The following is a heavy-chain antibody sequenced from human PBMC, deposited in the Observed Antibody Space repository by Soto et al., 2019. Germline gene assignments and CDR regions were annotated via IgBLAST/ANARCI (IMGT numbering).Heavy chain of an antibody. Sequence: EVQLLESGGGLVQPGESLRLSFAASGFTFSSYAMSWVRQAPGKGLEWVSVISGSDDSTYYADSVKGRFTISRDNSKNTLYLQMNRLRAEDTAVYYCAKRSSSSTFDYWGQGTLVTVSS. J-gene: IGHJ4*02. CDR3: AKRSSSSTFDY. D-gene: IGHD6-6*01. V-gene: IGHV3-23*01. CDR1: GFTFSSYA. CDR2: ISGSDDST.